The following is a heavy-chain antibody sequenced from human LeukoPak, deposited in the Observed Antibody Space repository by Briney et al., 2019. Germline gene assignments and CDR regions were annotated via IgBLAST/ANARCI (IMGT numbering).Heavy chain of an antibody. D-gene: IGHD4/OR15-4a*01. Sequence: GGSLRLSCAASEFTFSSFAMSWVRQPPGKGLEWVSTISSSGGSTFYADSVKGRFTISRDNSKNTLYLQMNSLRAEDTAVYYCARRAGAYSHPYDYWGQGTLVTVSS. V-gene: IGHV3-23*01. CDR3: ARRAGAYSHPYDY. CDR1: EFTFSSFA. J-gene: IGHJ4*02. CDR2: ISSSGGST.